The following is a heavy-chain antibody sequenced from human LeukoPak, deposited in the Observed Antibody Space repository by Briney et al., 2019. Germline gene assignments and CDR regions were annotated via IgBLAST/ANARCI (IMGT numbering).Heavy chain of an antibody. D-gene: IGHD2-2*01. CDR1: GYTFISYA. CDR3: ARVYPYCSSTSCYEAFDY. V-gene: IGHV1-3*01. Sequence: ASVKVSCKASGYTFISYAMHWVRQAPGQRLGWMGWINAGNGNTKYSQKFQGRATITRDTSASTAYMELSSLRSEDTAVYYCARVYPYCSSTSCYEAFDYWGQGTLVTVSS. J-gene: IGHJ4*02. CDR2: INAGNGNT.